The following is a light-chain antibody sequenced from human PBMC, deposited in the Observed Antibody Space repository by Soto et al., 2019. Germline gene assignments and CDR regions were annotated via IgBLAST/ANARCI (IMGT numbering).Light chain of an antibody. CDR3: MQAIQAPLT. Sequence: DIVLTQSPLSLPVTPGEPASISCRSSQSLLHSNGNIYLDWYLQKPGQSPQLLIYLGSIRASGVSDRVSGSGSGTDFTLKITRVEAEDVGVYYCMQAIQAPLTFGIGNKVAIK. J-gene: IGKJ1*01. V-gene: IGKV2-28*01. CDR1: QSLLHSNGNIY. CDR2: LGS.